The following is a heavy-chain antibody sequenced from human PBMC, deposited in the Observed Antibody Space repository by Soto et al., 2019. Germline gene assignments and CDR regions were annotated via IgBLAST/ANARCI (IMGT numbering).Heavy chain of an antibody. Sequence: GGSLRLSCAASGFTFSSYWMSWVRQAPGKGLEWVANIKQDGSEKYYVDSVKGRFTISRDNAKNSLYLQMNSLRAEDTAVYYRGSFLSGYHPVSFDFLGQGTLVTVSS. CDR3: GSFLSGYHPVSFDF. CDR2: IKQDGSEK. D-gene: IGHD5-12*01. CDR1: GFTFSSYW. V-gene: IGHV3-7*03. J-gene: IGHJ4*01.